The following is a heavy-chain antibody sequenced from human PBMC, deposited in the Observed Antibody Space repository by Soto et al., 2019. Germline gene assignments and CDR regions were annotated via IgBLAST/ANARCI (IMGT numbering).Heavy chain of an antibody. CDR2: IYPGDSDT. Sequence: GESLKISSKGSGYSFTSYWIGWVRQMPGKGLEWMGIIYPGDSDTRYSPSFQGQVTISADKSISTAYLQWSSLKASDTAVYYCARPRRYDILTGYIDYWGQGTLVTVSS. CDR3: ARPRRYDILTGYIDY. D-gene: IGHD3-9*01. CDR1: GYSFTSYW. J-gene: IGHJ4*02. V-gene: IGHV5-51*01.